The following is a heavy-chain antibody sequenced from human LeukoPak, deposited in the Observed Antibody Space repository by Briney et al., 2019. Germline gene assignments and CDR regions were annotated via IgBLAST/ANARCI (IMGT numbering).Heavy chain of an antibody. Sequence: SETLSLTCTVSGGSINNYYWGWIRQPAGKGLEWIGRIYSSGTTNCNPPLMSRVTMSVDTSRKHFSLKLTSVTAADTAVYYCARDDNSNYANWFDPWGPGTLVTVSS. CDR2: IYSSGTT. CDR3: ARDDNSNYANWFDP. CDR1: GGSINNYY. D-gene: IGHD4-11*01. V-gene: IGHV4-4*07. J-gene: IGHJ5*02.